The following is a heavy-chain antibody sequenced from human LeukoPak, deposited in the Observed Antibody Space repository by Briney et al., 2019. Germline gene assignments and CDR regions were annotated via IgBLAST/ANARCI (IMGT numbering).Heavy chain of an antibody. CDR3: GRAAGGQRDAFDI. J-gene: IGHJ3*02. CDR2: IYYSGST. Sequence: SETLSLTCTVSGGSISSYYWSWIRQPPGKGLEWIGYIYYSGSTNYNPSLKSRVTISVDTSKNQFSLKLSSVTAADTAVYYCGRAAGGQRDAFDIWGQGTMVTVSS. D-gene: IGHD3-16*01. V-gene: IGHV4-59*08. CDR1: GGSISSYY.